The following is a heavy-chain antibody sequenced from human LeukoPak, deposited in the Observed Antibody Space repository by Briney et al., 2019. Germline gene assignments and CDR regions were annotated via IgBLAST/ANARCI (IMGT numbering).Heavy chain of an antibody. CDR2: IWCDGSNK. D-gene: IGHD2-2*01. V-gene: IGHV3-33*01. Sequence: GGSLRLSCAASGFTFSSYGMHWVRQAPGKGLEWVAVIWCDGSNKYYADSVKGRFTISRDNSKNTLYLQMNSLRAEDTAVYYCARDLADSLVPAAIPSFDYRGQGTLVTVSS. J-gene: IGHJ4*02. CDR3: ARDLADSLVPAAIPSFDY. CDR1: GFTFSSYG.